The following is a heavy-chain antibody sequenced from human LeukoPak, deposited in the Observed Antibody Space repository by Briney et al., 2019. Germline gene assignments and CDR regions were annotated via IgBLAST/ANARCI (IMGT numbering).Heavy chain of an antibody. V-gene: IGHV1-18*01. CDR3: SRPRYPNAFDS. Sequence: ASVKLSCTASGYTFTFNGIGWARHAPGQGHEWMGLISAYNGNTNYAQELQGSVPMTTDTSTSTAYLELRSERSDDAAVDYFSRPRYPNAFDSWGQGTMVTVSS. D-gene: IGHD3-9*01. CDR1: GYTFTFNG. J-gene: IGHJ3*02. CDR2: ISAYNGNT.